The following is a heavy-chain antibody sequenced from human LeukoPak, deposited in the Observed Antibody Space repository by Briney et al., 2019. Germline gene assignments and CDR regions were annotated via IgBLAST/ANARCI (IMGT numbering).Heavy chain of an antibody. CDR3: TRDPAYYLRYGYFDY. CDR2: INSVGSHI. Sequence: PGGSLRLSCSASGFISSTSAMNWVRQAPGKGLEWVSSINSVGSHIYYRDSVKGRFTISRDNAKNSVYLQMNSLRAADTALYYCTRDPAYYLRYGYFDYWGQGILVTVSS. D-gene: IGHD1-26*01. V-gene: IGHV3-21*01. J-gene: IGHJ4*03. CDR1: GFISSTSA.